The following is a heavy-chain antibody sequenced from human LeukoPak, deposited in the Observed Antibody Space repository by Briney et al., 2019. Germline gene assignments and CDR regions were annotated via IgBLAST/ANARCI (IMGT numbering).Heavy chain of an antibody. CDR3: AKRAITTAGNLWFDP. Sequence: SEPLSLTCAVSGGSISSDYWGWFRQPPGKGLEYIGHIYSSGSTTDNPSFKSRVTISIDTAKNQFSLKLSSVTAADTAVYYCAKRAITTAGNLWFDPWGQGTLVTVSS. D-gene: IGHD6-13*01. CDR2: IYSSGST. J-gene: IGHJ5*02. V-gene: IGHV4-59*08. CDR1: GGSISSDY.